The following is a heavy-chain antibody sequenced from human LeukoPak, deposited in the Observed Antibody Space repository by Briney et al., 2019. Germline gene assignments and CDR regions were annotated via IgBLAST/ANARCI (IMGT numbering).Heavy chain of an antibody. V-gene: IGHV3-23*01. CDR2: ISGSGGST. D-gene: IGHD3-22*01. Sequence: GGSLRLSCAASGFTFSSYGMSWVRQAPGKGLEWVSAISGSGGSTYYADSVKGRFTISRDNSKNTLYLQMNSLRAEDTAVYYCAKFITMIRYYFDYWGQGTLVTVSP. CDR1: GFTFSSYG. J-gene: IGHJ4*02. CDR3: AKFITMIRYYFDY.